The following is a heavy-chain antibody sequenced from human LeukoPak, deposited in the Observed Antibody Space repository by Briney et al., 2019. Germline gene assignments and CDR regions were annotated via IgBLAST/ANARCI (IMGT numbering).Heavy chain of an antibody. V-gene: IGHV3-48*01. J-gene: IGHJ4*02. CDR2: ISSSSSTI. D-gene: IGHD6-6*01. CDR1: GFTFSSYS. Sequence: GGSLRLSCAASGFTFSSYSMNGVRQAPGKGLEWVSYISSSSSTIYYADSVKGRFTISRDNSKNTLYLQMNSLRAEDTAVYYCARDSSSLDYWGQGTLVTVSS. CDR3: ARDSSSLDY.